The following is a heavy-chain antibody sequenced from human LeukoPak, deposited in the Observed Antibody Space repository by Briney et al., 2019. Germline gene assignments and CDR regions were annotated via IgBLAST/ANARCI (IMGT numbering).Heavy chain of an antibody. V-gene: IGHV3-53*01. Sequence: GGSLRLSCAVSGLTVGSTYMSWVRQAPGKGLEWVSIIFAGGSTYHADSVKGRFTISSDNSKNTLYLQMNSLRAEDTAVYYCARDQMDYWGQGTLVTVSS. CDR2: IFAGGST. CDR1: GLTVGSTY. J-gene: IGHJ4*02. CDR3: ARDQMDY.